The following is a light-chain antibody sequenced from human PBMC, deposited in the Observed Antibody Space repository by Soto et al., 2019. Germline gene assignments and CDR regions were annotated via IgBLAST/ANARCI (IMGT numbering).Light chain of an antibody. J-gene: IGKJ2*01. Sequence: TVLTQSPGTLSLSPGERATLSCRASQSVSTAFFAWFLQKPGQAPRLLIYGSSSRATGIPDRFSGGGSGTDFTLTISRLEPEDSALYYCHQYGNSPYTFGQGTKLEIK. CDR2: GSS. CDR3: HQYGNSPYT. CDR1: QSVSTAF. V-gene: IGKV3-20*01.